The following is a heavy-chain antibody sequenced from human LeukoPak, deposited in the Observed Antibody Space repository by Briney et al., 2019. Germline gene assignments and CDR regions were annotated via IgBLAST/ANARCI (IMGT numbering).Heavy chain of an antibody. CDR1: GYTSTGYY. CDR2: INPNSGGT. D-gene: IGHD6-13*01. Sequence: ASVKVSCKASGYTSTGYYMHWVRQAPGQGLEWMGWINPNSGGTNYAQKFQGRVTMTRDTSISTAYMELSRLRSDDTAVYYCARDLGIAAYYFDYWGQGTLVTVSS. CDR3: ARDLGIAAYYFDY. V-gene: IGHV1-2*02. J-gene: IGHJ4*02.